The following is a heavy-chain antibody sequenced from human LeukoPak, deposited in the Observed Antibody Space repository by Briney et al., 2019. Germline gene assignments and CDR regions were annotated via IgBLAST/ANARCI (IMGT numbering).Heavy chain of an antibody. V-gene: IGHV4-39*07. J-gene: IGHJ4*02. CDR3: ASGTLRLYYFDY. D-gene: IGHD3-16*01. CDR2: IYYSGST. CDR1: GGSISSSSYY. Sequence: PSETLSLTCTVSGGSISSSSYYWGWIRQPPGKGLEWIGSIYYSGSTYYNPSLKSRVTISVDTSKNQFSLKLSSVTAADTAVYYCASGTLRLYYFDYWGQGTLVTVSS.